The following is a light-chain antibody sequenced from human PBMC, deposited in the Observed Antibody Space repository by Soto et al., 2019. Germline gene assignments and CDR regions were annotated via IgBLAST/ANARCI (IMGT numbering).Light chain of an antibody. CDR1: QRVGRD. J-gene: IGKJ3*01. V-gene: IGKV3-11*01. CDR2: DAS. CDR3: QHRHN. Sequence: DIVLTQSPATLSLSPGERATLSCRASQRVGRDFAWYQQKPVQTPSLLIYDASNRATGIPARFSVSGSGTDFTPAISSLEPEDFAVCCCQHRHNFGPGHKVEFK.